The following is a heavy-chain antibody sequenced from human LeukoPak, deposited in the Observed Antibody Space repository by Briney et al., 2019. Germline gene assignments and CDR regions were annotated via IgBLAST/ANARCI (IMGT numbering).Heavy chain of an antibody. CDR1: GYTFTSYG. J-gene: IGHJ6*02. CDR3: ARDRKINDFWSGYYHYGMDV. Sequence: ASVKVSCKASGYTFTSYGISWVRQAPGQGLEWMGWISAYNGNTNYAQKLQGRVTMTTDTSTSTAYMELRSLRSDDTAVYYCARDRKINDFWSGYYHYGMDVWGQGTTVTVSS. V-gene: IGHV1-18*01. CDR2: ISAYNGNT. D-gene: IGHD3-3*01.